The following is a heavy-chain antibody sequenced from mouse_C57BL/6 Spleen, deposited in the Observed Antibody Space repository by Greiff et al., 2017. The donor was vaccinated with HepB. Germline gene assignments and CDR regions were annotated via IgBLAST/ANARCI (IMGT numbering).Heavy chain of an antibody. D-gene: IGHD1-1*01. V-gene: IGHV5-4*03. J-gene: IGHJ4*01. CDR2: ISDGGSYT. CDR1: GFTFSSYA. Sequence: DVKLVESGGGLVKPGGSLKLSCAASGFTFSSYAMSWVRQTPEKRLEWVATISDGGSYTYYPDNVKGRVTISRDNAKNNLYLQMSHLKSENTAMYYCARARAVSYGSSYYAMDYWGQGTSVTVSS. CDR3: ARARAVSYGSSYYAMDY.